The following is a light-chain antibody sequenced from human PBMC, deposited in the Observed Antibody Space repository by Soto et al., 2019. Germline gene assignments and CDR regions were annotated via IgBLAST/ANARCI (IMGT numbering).Light chain of an antibody. CDR3: QQSYSTPPYT. CDR1: QSISSY. J-gene: IGKJ2*01. Sequence: DIPMTQSPSSLSASVGDRVTITCRASQSISSYLNWYQQKPGKAPKLLIYAASSLQSGVPSRFSGSGSGTDFTLTISSLQPEDFATYYCQQSYSTPPYTVGQRTKLEIK. CDR2: AAS. V-gene: IGKV1-39*01.